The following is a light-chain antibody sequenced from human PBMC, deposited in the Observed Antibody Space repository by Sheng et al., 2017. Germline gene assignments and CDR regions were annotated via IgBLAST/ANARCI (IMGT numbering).Light chain of an antibody. CDR1: QSVSSSY. CDR2: GAS. V-gene: IGKV3-15*01. J-gene: IGKJ1*01. Sequence: EIVLTQSPGTLSLSPGERATLSCRASQSVSSSYLAWYQQKPGQAPRLLIYGASSRATGIPATFSGSGSGTEFTLTIGSLQSENFAVYYCQQYNKWPRTFGQGTKVEIK. CDR3: QQYNKWPRT.